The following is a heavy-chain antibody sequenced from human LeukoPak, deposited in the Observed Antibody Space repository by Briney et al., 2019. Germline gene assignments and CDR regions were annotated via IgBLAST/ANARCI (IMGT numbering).Heavy chain of an antibody. Sequence: SETLSLTCTVSGGSISSYYWSWIRQPAGKGPEWIGRIYTSGSTNYNPSLKSRVTMSVDTSKNQFSLKLSSVTAADTAVYYCARDITGGYYYYYMDVWGKGTTVTVSS. J-gene: IGHJ6*03. CDR3: ARDITGGYYYYYMDV. CDR1: GGSISSYY. CDR2: IYTSGST. D-gene: IGHD1-14*01. V-gene: IGHV4-4*07.